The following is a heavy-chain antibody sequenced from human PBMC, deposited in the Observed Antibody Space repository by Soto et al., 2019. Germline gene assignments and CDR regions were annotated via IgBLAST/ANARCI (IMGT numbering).Heavy chain of an antibody. CDR3: AKRAKVRGVITPYYYYYMDV. CDR2: ISGSGGST. J-gene: IGHJ6*03. CDR1: GFAFSSYA. D-gene: IGHD3-10*01. Sequence: EVQLLESGGGLVQPGGSLRLSCAASGFAFSSYAMSWVRQAPGKGLEWVSAISGSGGSTYYADSVKGRFTISRDNSKNTPYLQMNSLRAEDTAVYYCAKRAKVRGVITPYYYYYMDVWGKGTTVTVSS. V-gene: IGHV3-23*01.